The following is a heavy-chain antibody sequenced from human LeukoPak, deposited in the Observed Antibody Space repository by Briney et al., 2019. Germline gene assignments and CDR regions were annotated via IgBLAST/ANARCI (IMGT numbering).Heavy chain of an antibody. V-gene: IGHV3-21*01. CDR3: ARAFDTSWDYYYMDV. CDR2: ITFSSSHI. CDR1: GFTFSGYV. J-gene: IGHJ6*03. D-gene: IGHD2-2*01. Sequence: GGSLRLSCAASGFTFSGYVMTWVRQAPGKGLECVSSITFSSSHIYYADSVKGRFTISRDNAKNSLYLQMNSLRAEDTAVYYCARAFDTSWDYYYMDVWGKGTTVTVSS.